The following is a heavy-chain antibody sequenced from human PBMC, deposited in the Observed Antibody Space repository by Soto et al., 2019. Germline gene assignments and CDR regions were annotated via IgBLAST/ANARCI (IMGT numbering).Heavy chain of an antibody. D-gene: IGHD1-1*01. V-gene: IGHV3-7*03. Sequence: QPGGSLRLSCAASGFTFSSYWMSWVRQAPGKGLEWVANIKQDGSEKYYVDSVKGRFTISRDNAKNSLYLQMNSLRAEDTAVYYCARDVGWKGDYYYYGMDVWGQGTTVTVSS. CDR3: ARDVGWKGDYYYYGMDV. CDR1: GFTFSSYW. J-gene: IGHJ6*02. CDR2: IKQDGSEK.